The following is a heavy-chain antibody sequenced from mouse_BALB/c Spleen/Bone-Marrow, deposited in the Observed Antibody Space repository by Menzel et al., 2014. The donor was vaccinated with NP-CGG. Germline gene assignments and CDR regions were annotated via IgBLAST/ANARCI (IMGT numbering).Heavy chain of an antibody. CDR2: IWAGGST. V-gene: IGHV2-9*02. Sequence: VKLVESGPGLVAPSQSLSITCTVSGFSLTSYGVHWVRQPPGKGLEWLGVIWAGGSTNYNSALMSRLSISKDNSKSQVFLKMNSLQTDDTAMYYCARDQLGRRYYFDYWGQGTTLTVSS. CDR1: GFSLTSYG. J-gene: IGHJ2*01. CDR3: ARDQLGRRYYFDY. D-gene: IGHD4-1*02.